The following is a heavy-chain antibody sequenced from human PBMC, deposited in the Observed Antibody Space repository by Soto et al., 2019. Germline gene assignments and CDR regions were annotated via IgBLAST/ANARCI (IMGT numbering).Heavy chain of an antibody. CDR1: GYTFTSYA. D-gene: IGHD2-2*01. J-gene: IGHJ3*02. CDR2: INAGNGNT. CDR3: ARLKDIVVVPAAMQTAGGAFDI. Sequence: ASVKVSCKASGYTFTSYAMHWVRQAPGQRLEWMGWINAGNGNTKYLQKFQGRVTITRDTSASTAYMELSSLRSEDTAVYYCARLKDIVVVPAAMQTAGGAFDIWGQGTMVTVSS. V-gene: IGHV1-3*01.